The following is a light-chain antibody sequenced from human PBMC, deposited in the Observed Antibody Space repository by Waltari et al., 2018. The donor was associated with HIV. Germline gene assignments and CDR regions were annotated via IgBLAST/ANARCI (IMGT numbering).Light chain of an antibody. CDR1: NLGSKR. CDR3: QVWDSSSDHVV. V-gene: IGLV3-21*02. J-gene: IGLJ2*01. CDR2: DDS. Sequence: SYVLTQPPSVSVAPGQTARITCGGNNLGSKRVHRYQQKPGQAPVLVVYDDSDRPSGIPERFSGSNSGNTATLTISRVEAGDEADYYCQVWDSSSDHVVFGGGTKLTVL.